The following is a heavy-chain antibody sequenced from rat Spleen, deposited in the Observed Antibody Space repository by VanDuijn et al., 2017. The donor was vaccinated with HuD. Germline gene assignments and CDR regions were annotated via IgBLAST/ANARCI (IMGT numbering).Heavy chain of an antibody. CDR2: ISYDGSST. J-gene: IGHJ4*01. Sequence: EVQLVESGGGLVQPGRSLKLSCAASGFTFSNYGMAWVCQAPTKGLEWVATISYDGSSTYYRDSVKGRFTISRDNAKSTLYLQMDSMRSEDTATYYWARLTTEGIVSYVMDAWGQGASVTVSS. CDR1: GFTFSNYG. D-gene: IGHD1-11*01. V-gene: IGHV5-29*01. CDR3: ARLTTEGIVSYVMDA.